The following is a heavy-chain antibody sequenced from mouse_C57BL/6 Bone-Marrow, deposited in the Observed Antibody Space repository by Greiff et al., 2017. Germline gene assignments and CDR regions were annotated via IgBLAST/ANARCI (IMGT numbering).Heavy chain of an antibody. CDR3: AVYSNYPYYYAMDY. CDR2: IYWDDDK. CDR1: GFSLGTSGMG. J-gene: IGHJ4*01. Sequence: QVTLKVSGPGILPSSQTLSLTCSFSGFSLGTSGMGVSWIRQPSGKGLEWLAHIYWDDDKRYNPSLKSRLTISKDTSRNQVFLKITSVDTADTATYYCAVYSNYPYYYAMDYWGQGTSVTVAS. D-gene: IGHD2-5*01. V-gene: IGHV8-12*01.